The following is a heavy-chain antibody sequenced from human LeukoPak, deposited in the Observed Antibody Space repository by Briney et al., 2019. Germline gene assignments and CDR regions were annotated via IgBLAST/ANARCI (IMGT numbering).Heavy chain of an antibody. CDR3: ARAVATTMTVGYYYYYGMDV. CDR1: GGSFSGYY. J-gene: IGHJ6*02. Sequence: SETLSLTCAVYGGSFSGYYWSWIRQPPGKGLEWIGEINHSGSTNYNPSLKSRVTIPVDTSKNQFSLKLSSVTAADTAVYYCARAVATTMTVGYYYYYGMDVWGQGTTVTVSS. D-gene: IGHD1-26*01. CDR2: INHSGST. V-gene: IGHV4-34*01.